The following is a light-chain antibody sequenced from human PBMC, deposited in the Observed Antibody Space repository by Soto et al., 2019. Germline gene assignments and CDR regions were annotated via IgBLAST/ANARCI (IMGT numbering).Light chain of an antibody. V-gene: IGKV3-20*01. CDR1: QSVSSSY. Sequence: EIVLTQSPGTLSLSPGERATLSCRASQSVSSSYLAWYQQKPGQAPRLLIYGASSRATGIPERFSGSGSGTDFTLTISRLEPEDFAGYYCQQYGSSPRTFGQGTKVEIK. CDR3: QQYGSSPRT. J-gene: IGKJ1*01. CDR2: GAS.